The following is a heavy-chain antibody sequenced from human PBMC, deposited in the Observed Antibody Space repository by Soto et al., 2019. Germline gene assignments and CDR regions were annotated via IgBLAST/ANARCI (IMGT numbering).Heavy chain of an antibody. Sequence: TSETLSLTCAVYGGSFSGYYWSWIRQPPGKGLEWIGEINHSGSTNYNPSLKSRVTISVDTSKNQFSLKLSSVTAADTAVYYCARVKSYRRGGVYWFDPWGQGTLVTVSS. V-gene: IGHV4-34*01. CDR2: INHSGST. J-gene: IGHJ5*02. CDR3: ARVKSYRRGGVYWFDP. D-gene: IGHD3-16*02. CDR1: GGSFSGYY.